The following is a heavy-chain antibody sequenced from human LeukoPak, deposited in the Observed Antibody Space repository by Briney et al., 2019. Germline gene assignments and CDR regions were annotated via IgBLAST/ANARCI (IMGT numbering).Heavy chain of an antibody. V-gene: IGHV3-7*01. CDR1: GFIFTNHF. CDR3: AKDRGYCGGDCYSGEGWSR. J-gene: IGHJ4*02. CDR2: IKHKGSEK. D-gene: IGHD2-21*02. Sequence: PGGSLRLSCAASGFIFTNHFMSWVRQAPGKGRGWWARIKHKGSEKYYVDSVRGRFTIPRDNTMNSLYLQMSSLRAEDTAVYYCAKDRGYCGGDCYSGEGWSRWGQGTLVTVSS.